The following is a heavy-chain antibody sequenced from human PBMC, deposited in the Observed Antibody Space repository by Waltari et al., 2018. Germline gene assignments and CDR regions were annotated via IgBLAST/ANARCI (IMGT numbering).Heavy chain of an antibody. D-gene: IGHD1-26*01. J-gene: IGHJ3*02. CDR3: AKDLSYRLGAFDI. CDR1: GFTFSSYA. Sequence: EVQLLESGGGLVQPGGSLRLSCAASGFTFSSYAMSWVRQAPGKGLGWVSAIRGGGGGTYYADSVKGRFTISRDNSKNTLYLQMNSLRAEDTAVYYCAKDLSYRLGAFDIWGQGTMVTVSS. CDR2: IRGGGGGT. V-gene: IGHV3-23*01.